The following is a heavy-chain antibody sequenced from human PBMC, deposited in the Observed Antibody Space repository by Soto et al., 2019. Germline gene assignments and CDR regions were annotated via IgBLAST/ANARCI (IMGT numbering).Heavy chain of an antibody. CDR3: ARDPYLGDHQY. V-gene: IGHV1-18*01. J-gene: IGHJ4*02. CDR1: GYTFTTYG. Sequence: QVQLVQSGGEVKKPGASVKVSCKTSGYTFTTYGISWVRQAPGQGLEWVGWISAYSGKTHYAQKFHSKVTMTTDTSTNTAYLELRSLRSDDTAVYYCARDPYLGDHQYWGQGTLVTVSS. CDR2: ISAYSGKT. D-gene: IGHD3-16*01.